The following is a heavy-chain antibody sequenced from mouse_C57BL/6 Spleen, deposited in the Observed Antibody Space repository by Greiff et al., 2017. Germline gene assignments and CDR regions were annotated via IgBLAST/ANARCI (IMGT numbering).Heavy chain of an antibody. CDR2: INPGSGCT. CDR1: GYAFTNYL. D-gene: IGHD2-4*01. Sequence: VQLQQSGAELVKPGTSVKVSCKASGYAFTNYLIEWVKQRPGQGLEWIGVINPGSGCTNYNEKFKGKATLTADTSSSTAYMQLSSLTSEDSAVYSWAKFYDEYDDYAMDYWGQGTSVTVSS. CDR3: AKFYDEYDDYAMDY. V-gene: IGHV1-54*01. J-gene: IGHJ4*01.